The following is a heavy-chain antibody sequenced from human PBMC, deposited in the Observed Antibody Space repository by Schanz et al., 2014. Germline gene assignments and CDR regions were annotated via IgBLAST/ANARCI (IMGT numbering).Heavy chain of an antibody. D-gene: IGHD6-19*01. CDR2: ISYHGSER. V-gene: IGHV3-30*03. CDR3: ARKTDSSGTGDY. Sequence: VQLVESGGGLVRSGGSLRLSCAASGFSFSDYSMNWVRQAPGKGLEWVAVISYHGSERYYADSVKGRFTISRDNSKNTLYLQMNSLRAEDTAVYYCARKTDSSGTGDYWGQGTLVTVSS. J-gene: IGHJ4*02. CDR1: GFSFSDYS.